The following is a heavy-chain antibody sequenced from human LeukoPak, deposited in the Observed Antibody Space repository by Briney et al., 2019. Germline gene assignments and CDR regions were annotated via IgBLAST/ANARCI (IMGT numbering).Heavy chain of an antibody. J-gene: IGHJ3*02. D-gene: IGHD1-26*01. V-gene: IGHV3-7*01. CDR2: IKQDGSEK. CDR1: GFTFSSYW. Sequence: GGPLRLSCAASGFTFSSYWMSWVRQAPGKGLEWVANIKQDGSEKYYVDSVKGRFTISRDNAKNSLYLQMNSLRAEDTAVYYCARDYSGSYYDAFDIWGQGTMVTVSS. CDR3: ARDYSGSYYDAFDI.